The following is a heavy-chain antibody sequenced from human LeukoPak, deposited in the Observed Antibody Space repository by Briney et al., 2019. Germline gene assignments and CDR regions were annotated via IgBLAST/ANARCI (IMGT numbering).Heavy chain of an antibody. CDR1: GYTFTSYG. D-gene: IGHD6-6*01. CDR2: ISAYNGNT. V-gene: IGHV1-18*01. J-gene: IGHJ4*02. CDR3: ARILRSSSSKPFDY. Sequence: ASVKVSCKASGYTFTSYGISWVRQAPGQGLEWMGWISAYNGNTNYAQKLQGRVTMTTDTSTSTAYMELRSLRSYDTAVYYCARILRSSSSKPFDYWRQGTLVTVPS.